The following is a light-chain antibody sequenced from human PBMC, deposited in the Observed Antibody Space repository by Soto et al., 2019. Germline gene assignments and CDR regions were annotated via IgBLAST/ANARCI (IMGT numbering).Light chain of an antibody. Sequence: VLTQSPGTLSLSPGERATLSCRASQTVTNFYLAWYQQKPDQAPRLLIYGASSRATGIPDRFSGSGSGTDFTLTISRLEPEDFAVYYCQQYGSSPFTFGQGTKLEIK. J-gene: IGKJ2*01. CDR3: QQYGSSPFT. CDR1: QTVTNFY. V-gene: IGKV3-20*01. CDR2: GAS.